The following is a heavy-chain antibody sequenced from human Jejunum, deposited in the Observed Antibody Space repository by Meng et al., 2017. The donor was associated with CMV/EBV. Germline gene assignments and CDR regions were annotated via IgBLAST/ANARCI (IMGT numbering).Heavy chain of an antibody. CDR1: W. Sequence: WVSWVRQAPGKGLEWVANINQDGSETYYVESVRGRFSISRDNAKNSLYLQMSSLRAEDTAVYFCARGGITVFGVVIIDYYGMDVWGQGTTVTVSS. CDR3: ARGGITVFGVVIIDYYGMDV. D-gene: IGHD3-3*01. V-gene: IGHV3-7*01. CDR2: INQDGSET. J-gene: IGHJ6*02.